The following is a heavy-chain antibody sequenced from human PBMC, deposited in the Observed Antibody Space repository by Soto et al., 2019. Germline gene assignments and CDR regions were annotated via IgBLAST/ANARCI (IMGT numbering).Heavy chain of an antibody. V-gene: IGHV3-7*01. D-gene: IGHD1-20*01. CDR3: AIITNGLSMDV. CDR1: GFTFGANW. CDR2: IKHDGSEK. J-gene: IGHJ6*04. Sequence: PGGSLRPSFAASGFTFGANWLSWVRQTPGKGLEWVANIKHDGSEKYYVASVKGRFTISRDNAQNSLFLEMNSLRAEDTAVLDGAIITNGLSMDVWGKGTTVSVP.